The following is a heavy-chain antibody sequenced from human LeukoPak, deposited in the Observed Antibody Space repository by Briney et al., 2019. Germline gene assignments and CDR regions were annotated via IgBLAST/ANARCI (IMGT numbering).Heavy chain of an antibody. CDR1: GYTFTGYY. CDR3: AREGCSGGSCYPSYNWFDP. D-gene: IGHD2-15*01. V-gene: IGHV1-2*02. Sequence: ASVKVSCKASGYTFTGYYMHWVRQAPGQGLEWMGWINPNSGGTNYAQKFQGRVTMTRDTSISTAYMELSRLRSDDTAVYYCAREGCSGGSCYPSYNWFDPWGQGTLVTVSS. J-gene: IGHJ5*02. CDR2: INPNSGGT.